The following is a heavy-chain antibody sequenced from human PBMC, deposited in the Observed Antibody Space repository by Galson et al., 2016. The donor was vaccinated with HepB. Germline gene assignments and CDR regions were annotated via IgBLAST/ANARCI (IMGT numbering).Heavy chain of an antibody. CDR3: ARAEDCFGDCPQKYYLDY. CDR2: PDSTSRYI. Sequence: SLRLSCAASGFTFSTYSMNWVRLAPGKGLEWVSSPDSTSRYIYYADSVRGRFTISRDNAQKSLYLQMNSLRAEDTALYYCARAEDCFGDCPQKYYLDYWGRGTLVTVSS. J-gene: IGHJ4*02. V-gene: IGHV3-21*01. CDR1: GFTFSTYS. D-gene: IGHD2-21*02.